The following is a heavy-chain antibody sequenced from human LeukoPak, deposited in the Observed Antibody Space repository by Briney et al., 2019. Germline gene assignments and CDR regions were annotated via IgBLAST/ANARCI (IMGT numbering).Heavy chain of an antibody. CDR2: ISGYNANT. J-gene: IGHJ6*03. CDR1: GYTLTTYG. D-gene: IGHD4-17*01. CDR3: ARDWATVTYYYYYMDV. V-gene: IGHV1-18*01. Sequence: ASVKVSCKASGYTLTTYGISWLRQDPAHGLEWMGWISGYNANTYFAQKLQGRVTMTTDTSTSTAYMELRGLRSDDTAVYYCARDWATVTYYYYYMDVWGKGTTVTISS.